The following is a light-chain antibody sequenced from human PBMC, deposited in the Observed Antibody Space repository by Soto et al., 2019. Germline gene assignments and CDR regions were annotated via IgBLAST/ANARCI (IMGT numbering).Light chain of an antibody. CDR2: DAS. CDR3: QQRHNWRDT. J-gene: IGKJ5*01. CDR1: QSINRH. V-gene: IGKV3-11*01. Sequence: EIVLTQSPATLSLSPGERATLSCRASQSINRHLAWYRQKPGQAPRLLIYDASNRATGIPARFSGSGSGTDFTLTISSLEPEDFAVYYCQQRHNWRDTFGQGTRLEIK.